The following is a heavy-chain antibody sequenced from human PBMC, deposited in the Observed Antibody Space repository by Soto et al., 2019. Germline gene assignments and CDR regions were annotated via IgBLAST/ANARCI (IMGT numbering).Heavy chain of an antibody. Sequence: SETLSLTCTVSRGSINNYYWTLIRQPPGKGLEWIGYVSYSVRTNYNPSLKSRVNMFVDKSKNQFSLNLTSVTAADTAVYYCARLQYPVVTATDVWGNGNIVIASA. J-gene: IGHJ6*04. V-gene: IGHV4-59*03. CDR3: ARLQYPVVTATDV. CDR2: VSYSVRT. D-gene: IGHD2-21*02. CDR1: RGSINNYY.